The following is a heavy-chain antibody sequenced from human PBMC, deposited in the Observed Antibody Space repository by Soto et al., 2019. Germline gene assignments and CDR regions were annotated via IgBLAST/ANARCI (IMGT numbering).Heavy chain of an antibody. D-gene: IGHD3-16*01. J-gene: IGHJ4*02. Sequence: QVQLVESGGGVVQPGTSLRLSCVGSGFSFRSYVIHWVRQAPGKGLEWVALTSYDGSNNFYGDSVKARFTISRHNSRNTVELQMDSLRFEDTALYYSARWGTTGGLDVWGQGTLVSVSS. CDR3: ARWGTTGGLDV. CDR1: GFSFRSYV. V-gene: IGHV3-33*05. CDR2: TSYDGSNN.